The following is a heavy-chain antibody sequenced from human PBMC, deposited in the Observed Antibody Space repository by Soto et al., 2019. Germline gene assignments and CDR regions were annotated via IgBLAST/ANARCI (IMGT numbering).Heavy chain of an antibody. CDR1: GYSFTSYW. CDR2: IYPGDSDT. V-gene: IGHV5-51*01. J-gene: IGHJ6*02. D-gene: IGHD6-13*01. Sequence: GESLKISCKGSGYSFTSYWIGWVRQMPGKGMEWMRIIYPGDSDTRYSPSFQGQVTISADKSISTAYLQWSSLKASDTAMYYCARTTKGTRPCIAAAGRRRKNYYYYYGMDVWGQGTTVTVSS. CDR3: ARTTKGTRPCIAAAGRRRKNYYYYYGMDV.